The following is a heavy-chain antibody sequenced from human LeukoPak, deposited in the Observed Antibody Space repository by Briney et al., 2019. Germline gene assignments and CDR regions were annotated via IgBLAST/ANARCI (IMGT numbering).Heavy chain of an antibody. V-gene: IGHV3-21*01. J-gene: IGHJ6*03. CDR2: ISSSSSYI. CDR3: ASLPRYYYYYMDV. CDR1: GFTFSSYS. Sequence: GGSLRLACAASGFTFSSYSTNWVRQAPGKGLEWVSSISSSSSYIYYADSVKGRFTISRDNAKNSLYLQMNSLRAEDTAVYYCASLPRYYYYYMDVWGKGTTVTVS.